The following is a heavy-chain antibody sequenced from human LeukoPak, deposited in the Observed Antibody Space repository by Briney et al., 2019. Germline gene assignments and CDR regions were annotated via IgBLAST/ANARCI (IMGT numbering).Heavy chain of an antibody. CDR1: GGSISSYY. D-gene: IGHD3-10*01. V-gene: IGHV4-59*01. Sequence: SETLSLTCTVSGGSISSYYWSWIRQPPGKGLEWIGYIYYSGSTNYNPSLKSRVTISVDTSKNQFSLKLSSVTAADTAVYYCARGEMVRGVIIYYYYYYMDVWGKGTTVTVSS. CDR3: ARGEMVRGVIIYYYYYYMDV. CDR2: IYYSGST. J-gene: IGHJ6*03.